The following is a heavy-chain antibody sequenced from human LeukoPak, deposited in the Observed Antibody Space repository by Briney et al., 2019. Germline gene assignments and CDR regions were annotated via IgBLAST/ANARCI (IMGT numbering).Heavy chain of an antibody. CDR2: IYYSGST. J-gene: IGHJ3*02. D-gene: IGHD2-2*01. CDR1: GGSISSSSYY. V-gene: IGHV4-39*07. CDR3: AREDCSSTSCYRAFDI. Sequence: SETLSLTCTVSGGSISSSSYYWGWIRQPPGKGLEWIGSIYYSGSTNYNPSLKSRVTISVDTSKNQFSLKLSSVTAADTAVYYCAREDCSSTSCYRAFDIWGQGTMVTVSS.